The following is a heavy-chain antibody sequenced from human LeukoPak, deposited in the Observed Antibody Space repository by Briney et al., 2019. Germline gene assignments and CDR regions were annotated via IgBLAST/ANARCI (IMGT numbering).Heavy chain of an antibody. CDR2: INHSGST. Sequence: PSETLSLTCAVYGGSFSGYYWSWIRQPPGKGLEWIGEINHSGSTNYNPCLKSRVTISVDTSKNQFSLKLSSVTAADTAVYYCARRIGYCSSTSCYDQWISWFDPWGQGTLVTVSS. V-gene: IGHV4-34*01. J-gene: IGHJ5*02. CDR3: ARRIGYCSSTSCYDQWISWFDP. D-gene: IGHD2-2*01. CDR1: GGSFSGYY.